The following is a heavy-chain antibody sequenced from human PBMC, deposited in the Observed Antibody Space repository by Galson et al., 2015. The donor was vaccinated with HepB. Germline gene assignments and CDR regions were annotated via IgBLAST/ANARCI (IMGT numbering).Heavy chain of an antibody. CDR3: AILRRIAAAGTSDY. J-gene: IGHJ4*02. CDR2: ISGSGGST. V-gene: IGHV3-23*01. Sequence: SLRLSCAASGFTFSSYAMSWVRQAPGKGLEWVSAISGSGGSTYYADSVKGRFTISRDNSKNTLYLQMNSLRAEDTAVYYCAILRRIAAAGTSDYWGQGTLATVSS. CDR1: GFTFSSYA. D-gene: IGHD6-13*01.